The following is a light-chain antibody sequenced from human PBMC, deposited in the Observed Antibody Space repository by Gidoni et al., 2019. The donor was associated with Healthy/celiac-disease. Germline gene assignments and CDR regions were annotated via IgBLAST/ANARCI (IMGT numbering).Light chain of an antibody. CDR3: QQSYSTPYT. CDR1: QSISSY. Sequence: DSQRTQYPSSLSASVGDRVTITCRARQSISSYLNWYQQKPGKAPKLLIYAASSLQSGVPSRFSGSGSGTDFTLTISSLQPEDFATYYCQQSYSTPYTFXQXTKLEIK. J-gene: IGKJ2*01. CDR2: AAS. V-gene: IGKV1-39*01.